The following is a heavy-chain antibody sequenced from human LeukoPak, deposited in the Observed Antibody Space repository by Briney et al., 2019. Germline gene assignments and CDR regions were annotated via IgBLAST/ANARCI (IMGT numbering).Heavy chain of an antibody. Sequence: LPGGSLRLSCAASGFTLTNAWMNWVRQAPGKGLEWVSAISGSGGSTYYADSVKGRFTISRDNSKNTLYLQMNSLRAEDTAVYYCAKVESPWERWLQLQSGYYFDYWGQGTLVTVSS. CDR2: ISGSGGST. V-gene: IGHV3-23*01. D-gene: IGHD5-24*01. CDR1: GFTLTNAW. J-gene: IGHJ4*02. CDR3: AKVESPWERWLQLQSGYYFDY.